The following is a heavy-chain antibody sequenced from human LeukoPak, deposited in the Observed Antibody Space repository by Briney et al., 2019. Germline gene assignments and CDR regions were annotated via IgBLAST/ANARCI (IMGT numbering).Heavy chain of an antibody. Sequence: PGRSLRLSCTASGSTFGDYAMSWFRQAPGKGLEWVGFIRSKAYGGTTEYAASVKGGFTISRDDSKGIAYLQMNSLKTEDTAVYYCTRAYTQLGFDPWGQGTLVTVSS. CDR3: TRAYTQLGFDP. D-gene: IGHD2-2*01. CDR1: GSTFGDYA. CDR2: IRSKAYGGTT. J-gene: IGHJ5*02. V-gene: IGHV3-49*03.